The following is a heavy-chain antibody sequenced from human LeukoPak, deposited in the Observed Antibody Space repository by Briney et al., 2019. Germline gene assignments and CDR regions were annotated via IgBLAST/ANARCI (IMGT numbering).Heavy chain of an antibody. CDR3: ARVGRLLWFRERTNWFDP. V-gene: IGHV4-34*01. CDR2: INHSGST. J-gene: IGHJ5*02. CDR1: GGSFSGYY. Sequence: KASGTLSLTCAVYGGSFSGYYWSWIRQPPGKGLEWIGEINHSGSTNYNPSLKSRVTISVDTSKNQFSLKLSSVTAADTAVYYCARVGRLLWFRERTNWFDPWGQGTLVTVSS. D-gene: IGHD3-10*01.